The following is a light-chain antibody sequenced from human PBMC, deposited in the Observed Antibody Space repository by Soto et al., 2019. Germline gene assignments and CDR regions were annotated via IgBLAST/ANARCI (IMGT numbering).Light chain of an antibody. V-gene: IGLV2-14*01. CDR1: SSDVGGYNY. CDR2: DVS. J-gene: IGLJ3*02. Sequence: QSALTQPASVSGSPGQWITISCTGTSSDVGGYNYVSLYQQHPGKAPKLMIYDVSNRPSGVSNRFSGSKSGNTASLTISGLQAEDEADYYCSSYTSSSTRRFGGGTKLTVL. CDR3: SSYTSSSTRR.